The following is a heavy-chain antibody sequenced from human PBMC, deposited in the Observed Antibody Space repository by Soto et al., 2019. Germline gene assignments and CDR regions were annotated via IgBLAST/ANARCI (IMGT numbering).Heavy chain of an antibody. CDR1: GLTFRNYE. V-gene: IGHV3-48*03. D-gene: IGHD3-3*01. Sequence: EVQLVESGGGLGQPGGSLTISCAASGLTFRNYEMNWVRQAPGKGLEWVSFISSTGKTIYYADSVKGRFTISRDNPKNSVHLQMSSLRVEDTAVYYCATDHLRSGFVDHGGQGTPVSVSS. CDR2: ISSTGKTI. J-gene: IGHJ4*02. CDR3: ATDHLRSGFVDH.